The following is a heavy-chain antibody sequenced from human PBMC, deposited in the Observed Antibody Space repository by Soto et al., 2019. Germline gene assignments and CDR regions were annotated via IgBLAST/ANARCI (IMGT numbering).Heavy chain of an antibody. CDR3: AGGIAARPLGY. J-gene: IGHJ4*02. V-gene: IGHV4-30-2*01. CDR2: IYHSGST. Sequence: QLQLQESGSGLVKPSQTLSLTCAVSGGSISSGGYSWSWIRQPPGKGLEWIGYIYHSGSTYYNPALKSRGTISVDRSKNQCSLKLSSVTAADTAVYYCAGGIAARPLGYWGQGTLVTVSS. D-gene: IGHD6-6*01. CDR1: GGSISSGGYS.